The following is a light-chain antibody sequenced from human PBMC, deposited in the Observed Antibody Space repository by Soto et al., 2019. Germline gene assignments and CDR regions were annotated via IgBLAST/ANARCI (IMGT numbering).Light chain of an antibody. V-gene: IGKV3-15*01. Sequence: EIVMTQSPATLSVSPGERATLSCRASQSVSSNLAWYQQKPGQAPRLLIYGASTRATGIPARFSGSGSGTDFTLTISSLQSEDVAVYYCQQYNNWPSWTFGQGTKVEIK. CDR1: QSVSSN. CDR3: QQYNNWPSWT. J-gene: IGKJ1*01. CDR2: GAS.